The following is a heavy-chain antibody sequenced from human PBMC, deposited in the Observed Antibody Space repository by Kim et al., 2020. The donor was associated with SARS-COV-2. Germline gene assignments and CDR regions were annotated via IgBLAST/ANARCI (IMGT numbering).Heavy chain of an antibody. CDR3: ARQMIQLWSPFDY. V-gene: IGHV4-39*01. J-gene: IGHJ4*02. D-gene: IGHD5-18*01. Sequence: YNPSLKSRVTISVDTSKNQFSLKVSSVTAADTAVYYCARQMIQLWSPFDYWGQGTLVTVSS.